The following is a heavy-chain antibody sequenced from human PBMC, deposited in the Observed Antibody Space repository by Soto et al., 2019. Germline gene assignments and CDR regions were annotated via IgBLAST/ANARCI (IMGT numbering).Heavy chain of an antibody. Sequence: EVQLLESGGGLVQPGGSLRLSCAASGFTFSSYAMSWVRQAPGKGLEWVSVISGSGSTTYYADSVKGRFTFSRDNSKTTLYLQMNSLRAEDTAVYYCAKTANGWFSAFDIWGQGTMVTVSS. CDR1: GFTFSSYA. J-gene: IGHJ3*02. CDR2: ISGSGSTT. D-gene: IGHD6-19*01. V-gene: IGHV3-23*01. CDR3: AKTANGWFSAFDI.